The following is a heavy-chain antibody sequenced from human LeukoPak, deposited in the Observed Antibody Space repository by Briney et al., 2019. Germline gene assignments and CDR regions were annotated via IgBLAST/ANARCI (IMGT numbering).Heavy chain of an antibody. J-gene: IGHJ1*01. CDR1: GDSVSSKSAA. Sequence: SQTLSLTCAISGDSVSSKSAAWNWIRQSPSRGLEWLGRTYYRSKWYNDYAVFVKSRITVNPDTSKNQFSLQLNSVTPEDTAVYYCARAVYDSSGYYSEYFQKWGQGTLVTVSS. CDR2: TYYRSKWYN. CDR3: ARAVYDSSGYYSEYFQK. D-gene: IGHD3-22*01. V-gene: IGHV6-1*01.